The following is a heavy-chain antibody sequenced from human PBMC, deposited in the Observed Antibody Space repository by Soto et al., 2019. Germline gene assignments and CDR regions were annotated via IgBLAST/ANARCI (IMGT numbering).Heavy chain of an antibody. CDR1: GFSISSSTYY. Sequence: SETLSLTCTVSGFSISSSTYYWGWMRQPPGKGLEWIGYIYHSGSANYNPSLKSRVTISVHTSSSQFSLELSSVTAADTAVYYCARGLISGSHYSGGWYYFDSWGQGTQVTVSS. V-gene: IGHV4-39*07. J-gene: IGHJ4*02. CDR3: ARGLISGSHYSGGWYYFDS. D-gene: IGHD1-26*01. CDR2: IYHSGSA.